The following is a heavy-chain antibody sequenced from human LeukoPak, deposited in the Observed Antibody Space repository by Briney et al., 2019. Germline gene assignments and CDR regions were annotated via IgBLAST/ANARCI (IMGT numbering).Heavy chain of an antibody. CDR2: IYYSGST. D-gene: IGHD3-3*01. J-gene: IGHJ4*02. V-gene: IGHV4-59*08. CDR1: GGSISSYY. CDR3: AGAPAGSLEWPSPFDY. Sequence: ETLSLTCTVSGGSISSYYWSWIRQPPGKGLEWIGYIYYSGSTNYKPSLTSGGTISVDTTKKKLSLKLSSVTAADTAVYYCAGAPAGSLEWPSPFDYWGQGTLVTVSS.